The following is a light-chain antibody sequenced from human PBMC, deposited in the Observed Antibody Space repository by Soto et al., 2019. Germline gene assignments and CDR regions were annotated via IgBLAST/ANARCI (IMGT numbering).Light chain of an antibody. Sequence: QSALTQPASVSGSPGQSITISCTGTSSDVGGYNYVSWYQQHPGKAPTLMIYDVSNRPSGVSNRFSGSKSGNTASLTISGLQAEDESYYYCSSYTGSSTYVFGTGTKLTVL. CDR3: SSYTGSSTYV. J-gene: IGLJ1*01. CDR1: SSDVGGYNY. V-gene: IGLV2-14*03. CDR2: DVS.